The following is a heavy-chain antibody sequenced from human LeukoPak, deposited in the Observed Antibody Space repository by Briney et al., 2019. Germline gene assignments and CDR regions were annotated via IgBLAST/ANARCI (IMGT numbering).Heavy chain of an antibody. CDR3: ARDSFYGSGSLPSDYGMDV. CDR1: GFTFSSYA. D-gene: IGHD3-10*01. Sequence: PGGSLRLSCAASGFTFSSYAMHWVRQAPGKGLEWVAVISYDGSNKYYADSVKGRFTISRDISKNTLYLQMNSLRAEDTAVYYCARDSFYGSGSLPSDYGMDVWGQGTTVTVSS. V-gene: IGHV3-30-3*01. J-gene: IGHJ6*02. CDR2: ISYDGSNK.